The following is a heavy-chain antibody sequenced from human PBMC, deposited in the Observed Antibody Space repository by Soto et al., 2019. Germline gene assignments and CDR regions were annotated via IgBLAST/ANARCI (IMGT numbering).Heavy chain of an antibody. CDR2: MNPDSENT. J-gene: IGHJ6*02. Sequence: QVNLVQSGAEVKQPGASVRVSCKASGYTFTNYDITWVRQATGQGLEWMGWMNPDSENTGSPQKFQGRVTMTVNTSINTAYMELTSLRSEDTPVYYCTRAQFEFGSYFGLDVWGQGTTVTVSS. V-gene: IGHV1-8*01. CDR3: TRAQFEFGSYFGLDV. D-gene: IGHD3-10*01. CDR1: GYTFTNYD.